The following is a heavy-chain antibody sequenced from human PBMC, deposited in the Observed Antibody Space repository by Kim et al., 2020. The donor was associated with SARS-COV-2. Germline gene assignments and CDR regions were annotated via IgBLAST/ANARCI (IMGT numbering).Heavy chain of an antibody. J-gene: IGHJ6*02. CDR3: AREGEGYPNYYGMDV. V-gene: IGHV4-31*02. D-gene: IGHD3-16*01. Sequence: PSLKSGVTKSVDTSKNQFSRKLSSVTAADTAVYYCAREGEGYPNYYGMDVWGQGTTVTVSS.